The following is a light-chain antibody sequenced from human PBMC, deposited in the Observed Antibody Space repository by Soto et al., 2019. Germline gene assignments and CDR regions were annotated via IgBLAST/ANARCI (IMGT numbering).Light chain of an antibody. J-gene: IGKJ1*01. CDR2: AAS. CDR3: EDSYRTPPT. CDR1: HNNRTY. V-gene: IGKV1-39*01. Sequence: NRMKQSPASLSLSVGDGVTITCRPSHNNRTYINRYQHKPRKAPNLLIYAASSLQSGVASKFSGSGSGTEFTLTISTLQPEDFTPYYCEDSYRTPPTFGQ.